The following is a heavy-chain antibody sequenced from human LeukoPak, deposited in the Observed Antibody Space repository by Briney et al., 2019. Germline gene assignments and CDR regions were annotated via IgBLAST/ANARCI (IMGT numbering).Heavy chain of an antibody. V-gene: IGHV3-7*01. CDR1: GFTFSESW. CDR2: INHEGGGI. Sequence: GGSLRLSCAASGFTFSESWMTWVRQVPGQGLEWVAHINHEGGGIQYVDSVKGRFTISRGNAKSSVYLQMNSLRAEDTAIYHCATYINWVAGDVWGQGTTVIVSS. CDR3: ATYINWVAGDV. J-gene: IGHJ6*02. D-gene: IGHD1-1*01.